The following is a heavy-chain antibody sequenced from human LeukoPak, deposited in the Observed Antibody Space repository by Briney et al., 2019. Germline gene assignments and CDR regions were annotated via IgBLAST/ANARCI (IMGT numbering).Heavy chain of an antibody. D-gene: IGHD2-21*02. J-gene: IGHJ4*02. CDR2: IYTSGST. V-gene: IGHV4-61*02. CDR1: GGSISSGSYY. Sequence: SQTLSLTCTVSGGSISSGSYYWSWIRQPAGKGLEWIGRIYTSGSTNYNPSLKSRVTISVDTSKNQCSLRLSSVTAADTAAYYCASSPNCGGDCYTTFDYWGQGTLVTVSS. CDR3: ASSPNCGGDCYTTFDY.